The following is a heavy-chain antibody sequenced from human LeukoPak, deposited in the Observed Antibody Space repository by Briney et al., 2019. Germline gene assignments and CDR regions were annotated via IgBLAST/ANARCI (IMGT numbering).Heavy chain of an antibody. D-gene: IGHD3-3*01. CDR1: GFTFSSYS. V-gene: IGHV3-21*01. CDR3: ARDRDDFWSGIDY. Sequence: GGSLRLSCAASGFTFSSYSMNWVRQAPGKGLEWVSSISSSSSYIYYADSVKGRFSISRDNAKNSLYLQMNSLRAEDTAVYYCARDRDDFWSGIDYWGQGTLVTVSS. CDR2: ISSSSSYI. J-gene: IGHJ4*02.